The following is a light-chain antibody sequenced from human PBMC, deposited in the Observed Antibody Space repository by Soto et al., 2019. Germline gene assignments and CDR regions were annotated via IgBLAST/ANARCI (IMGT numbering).Light chain of an antibody. CDR2: AAS. CDR1: QDVSTF. J-gene: IGKJ1*01. CDR3: PQSFSSPRA. Sequence: DIQMTQSPSSLSASVGDRVTITCRASQDVSTFLNWYQQKPGNVPKSLIYAASNVQSGVPSRFSGSGSGTDFTLTIRCLQPEDFATYYCPQSFSSPRAFGQGTQVEIK. V-gene: IGKV1-39*01.